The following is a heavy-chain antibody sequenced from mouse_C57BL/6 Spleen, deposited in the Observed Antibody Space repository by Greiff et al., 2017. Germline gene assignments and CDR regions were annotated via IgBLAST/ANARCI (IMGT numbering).Heavy chain of an antibody. CDR1: GFSLTSYG. Sequence: VQRVESGPGLVQPSQSLSITCTVPGFSLTSYGVHWVRQSPGKGLEWLGVIWSGGSTDDNAAFISRLSISKDNSKSQVFFKMNSLQADDTAIYYCARNSNWDHGFDYWGQGTTLTVSS. D-gene: IGHD4-1*01. J-gene: IGHJ2*01. V-gene: IGHV2-2*01. CDR3: ARNSNWDHGFDY. CDR2: IWSGGST.